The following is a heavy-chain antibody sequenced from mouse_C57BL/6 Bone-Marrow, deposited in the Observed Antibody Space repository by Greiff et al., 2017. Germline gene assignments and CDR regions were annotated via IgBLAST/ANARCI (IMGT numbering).Heavy chain of an antibody. J-gene: IGHJ2*01. CDR3: ARRGRFITAALDY. CDR1: GYTFTSYW. Sequence: VKLQQPGAELVKPGASVKMSCKASGYTFTSYWITWVKQRPGQGLEWIGYIYPGSGSTNYNEKFKSKATLTVDTSSSTAYMQLSSLTSEDSAVYYCARRGRFITAALDYWGQGTTLTVSS. CDR2: IYPGSGST. D-gene: IGHD1-1*01. V-gene: IGHV1-55*01.